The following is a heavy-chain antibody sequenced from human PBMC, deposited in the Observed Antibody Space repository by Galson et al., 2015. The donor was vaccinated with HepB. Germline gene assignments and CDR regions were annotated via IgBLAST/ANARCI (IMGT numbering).Heavy chain of an antibody. CDR3: AKDFYTGTFIGYGFDV. Sequence: SLRLSCAASGFTFSSHAVSWVRQAPGKGLEWASAISGYGANTYYADPVKGRFTISGDNSKNTLYLQMNSLRADDTAVYYCAKDFYTGTFIGYGFDVWGQGTMVTVSS. CDR2: ISGYGANT. CDR1: GFTFSSHA. V-gene: IGHV3-23*01. D-gene: IGHD1-26*01. J-gene: IGHJ3*01.